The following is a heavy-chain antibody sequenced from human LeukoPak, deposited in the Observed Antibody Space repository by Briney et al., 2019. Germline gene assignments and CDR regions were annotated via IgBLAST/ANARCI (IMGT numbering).Heavy chain of an antibody. J-gene: IGHJ4*02. CDR2: INPNSGGT. Sequence: ASMKVSCKASGYTFTGYYMHWVRQAPGQGLEWMGWINPNSGGTNYAQKFQGRVTMTRDTSISTAYMELSRLRSDDTAVYYCARDHGPDYYDSSGYHYWGQGTLVTVSS. D-gene: IGHD3-22*01. V-gene: IGHV1-2*02. CDR3: ARDHGPDYYDSSGYHY. CDR1: GYTFTGYY.